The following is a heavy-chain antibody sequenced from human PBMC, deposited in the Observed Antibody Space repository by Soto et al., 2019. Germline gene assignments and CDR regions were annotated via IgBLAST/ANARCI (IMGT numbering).Heavy chain of an antibody. CDR3: VRDYLLTGFDP. CDR1: GGSISNYY. J-gene: IGHJ5*02. V-gene: IGHV4-59*01. CDR2: VYYSGST. D-gene: IGHD3-9*01. Sequence: SETLSLTCTVSGGSISNYYWTWVRQPPGKGLEWIGYVYYSGSTNYNPSLESRVTISIDASKNKFSLKMKSVTAADTAVYYCVRDYLLTGFDPWGQAALVTDSS.